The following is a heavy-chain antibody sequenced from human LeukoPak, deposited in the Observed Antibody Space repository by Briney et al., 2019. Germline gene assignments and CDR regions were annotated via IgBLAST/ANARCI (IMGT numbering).Heavy chain of an antibody. CDR3: ATDRGWRTSGYYLYYFEY. J-gene: IGHJ4*02. D-gene: IGHD3-3*01. V-gene: IGHV3-7*01. Sequence: GGSLRLSCAASGFTFRNYVIHWVRQAPGKGLEWVASIKHDGSEKYYVDSVRGRFTISRDNTKNSLYLQMSSLRAEDTAVYYCATDRGWRTSGYYLYYFEYWGQGTLVTFSS. CDR1: GFTFRNYV. CDR2: IKHDGSEK.